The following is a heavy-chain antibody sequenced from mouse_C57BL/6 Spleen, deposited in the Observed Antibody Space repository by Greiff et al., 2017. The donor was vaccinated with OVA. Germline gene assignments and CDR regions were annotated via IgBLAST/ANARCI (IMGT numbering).Heavy chain of an antibody. CDR3: ARDSSRFDY. Sequence: VQLQESGAELVRPGTSVKVSCKASGYAFTNYLIEWVKQRPGQGLEWIGVINPGSGGTNYNEKFKGKATLTADKSSNTAYMQLSSLTSEDSAVYFCARDSSRFDYWGQGTTLTVSS. CDR2: INPGSGGT. CDR1: GYAFTNYL. J-gene: IGHJ2*01. D-gene: IGHD3-2*02. V-gene: IGHV1-54*01.